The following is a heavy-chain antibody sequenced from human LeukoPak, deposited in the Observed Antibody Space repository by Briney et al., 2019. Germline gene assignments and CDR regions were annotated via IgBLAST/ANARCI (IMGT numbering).Heavy chain of an antibody. J-gene: IGHJ4*02. Sequence: GESLKISCKAYGYSFTTDWIGWVRQMPGKGLEWMGVISPAESDTRYSPSFQGQVTISADKSISTAYPQWSSLEASDTAMYYCARVPSQGGDYNLDHWGQGTLVTVSS. CDR2: ISPAESDT. V-gene: IGHV5-51*01. D-gene: IGHD2-21*02. CDR1: GYSFTTDW. CDR3: ARVPSQGGDYNLDH.